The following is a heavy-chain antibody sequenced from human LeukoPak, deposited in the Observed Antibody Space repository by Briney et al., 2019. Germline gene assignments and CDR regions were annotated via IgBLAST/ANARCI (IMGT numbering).Heavy chain of an antibody. CDR2: ICYSGST. V-gene: IGHV4-39*01. J-gene: IGHJ3*02. CDR1: GYSISSSSYY. Sequence: SETLSLTCTVSGYSISSSSYYWGWIRQPPGKGLEWIGSICYSGSTYYNPSLKSRVTISVDTSKNQFSLKLSSVTAADTAVYYCARHAFHVLRYFDWLSNAFDIWGQGTMVTVSS. CDR3: ARHAFHVLRYFDWLSNAFDI. D-gene: IGHD3-9*01.